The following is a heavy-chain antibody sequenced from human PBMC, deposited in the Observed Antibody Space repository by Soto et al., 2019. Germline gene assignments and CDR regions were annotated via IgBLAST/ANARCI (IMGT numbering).Heavy chain of an antibody. CDR3: ARDPRDSRGYLYSYYGMDV. V-gene: IGHV3-33*01. D-gene: IGHD3-22*01. J-gene: IGHJ6*02. Sequence: GGSLRLSCAASGFTFSSYGMHWVRQAPGKGLEWVAVIWYDGSNKYYADSVKGRFTISRDNSKNTLYLQMNSLRAEDTAVYYWARDPRDSRGYLYSYYGMDVWGQGTTVTVSS. CDR1: GFTFSSYG. CDR2: IWYDGSNK.